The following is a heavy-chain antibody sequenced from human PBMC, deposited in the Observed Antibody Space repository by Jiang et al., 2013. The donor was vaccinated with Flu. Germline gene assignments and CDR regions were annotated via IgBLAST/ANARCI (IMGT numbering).Heavy chain of an antibody. J-gene: IGHJ4*02. CDR2: VYYSGNT. Sequence: GLVKPSETLSLTCAVSGGYINSSNYYWGWIRQPPGKGLAWIGSVYYSGNTYYNPSLRSRVTISVDMSKNQFSLKLFSVTAADTAVYYCARLGPSDSGSYYAPHWGQGTLVTVSS. CDR3: ARLGPSDSGSYYAPH. D-gene: IGHD3-10*01. V-gene: IGHV4-39*01. CDR1: GGYINSSNYY.